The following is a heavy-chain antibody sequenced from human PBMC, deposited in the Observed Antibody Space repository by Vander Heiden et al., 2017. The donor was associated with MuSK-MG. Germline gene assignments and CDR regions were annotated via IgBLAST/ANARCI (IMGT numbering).Heavy chain of an antibody. CDR2: IYYSGST. CDR1: GGSVSSYD. Sequence: QAQLQVSGPGLARPSETLSPTSTVAGGSVSSYDWRWNRQPPGKGLEWIEYIYYSGSTNYNPSLKGRVTISVDTSKNQFSLKLSSVTAADTAVYYCARHRFEGRSLYSSSWFDPWGQGTLVTVSS. CDR3: ARHRFEGRSLYSSSWFDP. V-gene: IGHV4-59*08. D-gene: IGHD6-13*01. J-gene: IGHJ5*02.